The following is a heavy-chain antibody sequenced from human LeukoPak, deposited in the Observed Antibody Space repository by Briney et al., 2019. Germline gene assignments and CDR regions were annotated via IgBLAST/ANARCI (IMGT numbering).Heavy chain of an antibody. CDR2: INHSGST. Sequence: SETLSLTCAVYGGSFSGYYWGWIRQPPGKGLEWIGEINHSGSTNYNPSLKSRVTLSVDTSKNQFSLKLSSVTAADTAVYYCARGDDWFDPWGQGTLVTVSS. CDR3: ARGDDWFDP. V-gene: IGHV4-34*01. J-gene: IGHJ5*02. CDR1: GGSFSGYY.